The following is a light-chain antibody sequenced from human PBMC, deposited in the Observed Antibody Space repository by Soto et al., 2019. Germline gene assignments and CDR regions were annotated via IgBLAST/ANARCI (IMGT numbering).Light chain of an antibody. Sequence: EFVLTQSPGTLSLSPGERATLSCPASQSISGSYLAWYQQKPGQAPRLLIYGASTRATDIPARFSGSGSGTEFTLTISSLQSEDCALYYCQQYNNWPVFTFGPGTKVDIK. CDR2: GAS. J-gene: IGKJ3*01. CDR1: QSISGSY. CDR3: QQYNNWPVFT. V-gene: IGKV3-15*01.